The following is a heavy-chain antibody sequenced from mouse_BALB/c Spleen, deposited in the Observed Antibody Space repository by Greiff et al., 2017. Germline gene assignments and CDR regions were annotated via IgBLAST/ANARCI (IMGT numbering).Heavy chain of an antibody. CDR2: ISSGSSTI. CDR3: ARSPYYYGSSYRYYAMDY. V-gene: IGHV5-17*02. D-gene: IGHD1-1*01. CDR1: GFTFSSFG. Sequence: EVKLMESGGGLVQPGGSRKLSCAASGFTFSSFGMHWVRQAPEKGLEWVAYISSGSSTIYYADTVKGRFTISRDNPKNTLFLQMTSLRSEDTAMYYCARSPYYYGSSYRYYAMDYWGQGTSVTVSS. J-gene: IGHJ4*01.